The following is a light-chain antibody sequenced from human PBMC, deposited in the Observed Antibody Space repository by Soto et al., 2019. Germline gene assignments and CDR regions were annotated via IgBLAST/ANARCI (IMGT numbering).Light chain of an antibody. J-gene: IGKJ1*01. CDR3: QQYYSTPWT. CDR2: WAS. V-gene: IGKV4-1*01. CDR1: QSILYRSDNNNY. Sequence: DIVMTQSPDSLGVSLGERATINCKSSQSILYRSDNNNYLAWYQQKPGQPPKLLIYWASTRESGVPDRFSGSGSGTDFTLTISSLQAEDVAVYYCQQYYSTPWTFGQGTKVEIK.